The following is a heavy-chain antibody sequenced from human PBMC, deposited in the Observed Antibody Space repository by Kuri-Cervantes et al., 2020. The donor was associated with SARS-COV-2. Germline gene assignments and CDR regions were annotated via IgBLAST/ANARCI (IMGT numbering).Heavy chain of an antibody. CDR2: INHSGST. D-gene: IGHD1-26*01. CDR1: GGSFNDYN. V-gene: IGHV4-34*01. J-gene: IGHJ5*02. CDR3: ARHDLVGTTDFDP. Sequence: SETLSLTCAVYGGSFNDYNWGWIRQRPGKGLEWIGEINHSGSTNYNPSLKSRVTISVDTSKNQFSLKLSSVTAADTAVYYCARHDLVGTTDFDPWGQGTLVTVSS.